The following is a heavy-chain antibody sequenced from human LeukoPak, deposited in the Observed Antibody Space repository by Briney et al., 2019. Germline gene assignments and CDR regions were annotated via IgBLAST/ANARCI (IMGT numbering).Heavy chain of an antibody. CDR1: GYTFTSYG. V-gene: IGHV1-18*01. D-gene: IGHD2-2*01. CDR2: ISAYNGNT. Sequence: ASVKVSCKASGYTFTSYGISWVRQAPGQGLEWMGWISAYNGNTNYAQKLQVRVTMTTDTSTSTAYMDLRSLISDDTAVYYCARDLEDIVVVPAAYTFDYWGQGTLVTVSS. J-gene: IGHJ4*02. CDR3: ARDLEDIVVVPAAYTFDY.